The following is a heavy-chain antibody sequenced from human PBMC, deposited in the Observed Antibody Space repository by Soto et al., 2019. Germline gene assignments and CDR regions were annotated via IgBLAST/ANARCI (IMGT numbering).Heavy chain of an antibody. D-gene: IGHD1-7*01. CDR2: IYRTGST. CDR3: ASRDPGTSVDY. Sequence: QVQLQESGPGLVKPSGTLSLTCAVSGGSFTSNNWWTWVRQPPGQGLEWIGEIYRTGSTNYNPSLKSRVTISLDKSEKQISLKVTSLTAADTAVYYCASRDPGTSVDYWAQGTLVTVSS. CDR1: GGSFTSNNW. V-gene: IGHV4-4*02. J-gene: IGHJ4*02.